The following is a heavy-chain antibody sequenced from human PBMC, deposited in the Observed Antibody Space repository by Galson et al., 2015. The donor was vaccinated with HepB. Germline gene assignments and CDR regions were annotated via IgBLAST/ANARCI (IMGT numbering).Heavy chain of an antibody. CDR2: IIPIFGTA. CDR3: ARDAYCSSTSCYEPTTGGVDY. V-gene: IGHV1-69*13. Sequence: SVKVSCKASGGTFSSYAISWVRQAPGQGLEWMGGIIPIFGTANYAQKFQGRVTITADESTSTAYMELSSLRSEDTAVYYCARDAYCSSTSCYEPTTGGVDYWGQGTLVTVSS. J-gene: IGHJ4*02. D-gene: IGHD2-2*01. CDR1: GGTFSSYA.